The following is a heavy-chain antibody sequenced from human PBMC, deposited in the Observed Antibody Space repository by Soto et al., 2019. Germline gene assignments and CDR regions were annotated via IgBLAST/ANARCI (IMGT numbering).Heavy chain of an antibody. CDR3: ARGASGVPPYYYYGMDV. D-gene: IGHD3-10*01. Sequence: VSGGSISSYYWSWIRQPAGKGLEWIGRIYTSGSTNYNPSLKSRVTMSVDTSKNQFSLKLSSVTAADTAVYYCARGASGVPPYYYYGMDVWGQGTTVTVSS. CDR1: GGSISSYY. V-gene: IGHV4-4*07. CDR2: IYTSGST. J-gene: IGHJ6*02.